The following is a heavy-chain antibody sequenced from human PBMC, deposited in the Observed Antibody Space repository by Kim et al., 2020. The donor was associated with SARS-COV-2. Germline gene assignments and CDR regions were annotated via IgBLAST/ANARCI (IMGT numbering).Heavy chain of an antibody. CDR1: GFTFSSYS. Sequence: GGSLRLSCSASGFTFSSYSMNWVRQAPGKGLEWVSSISSSSSYIYYADSVKGRFTISRDNAKNSLYLQMNSLRAEGTAVYYCARSGDYTAVVDYWGQGTLVTVSS. J-gene: IGHJ4*02. CDR2: ISSSSSYI. CDR3: ARSGDYTAVVDY. D-gene: IGHD4-17*01. V-gene: IGHV3-21*01.